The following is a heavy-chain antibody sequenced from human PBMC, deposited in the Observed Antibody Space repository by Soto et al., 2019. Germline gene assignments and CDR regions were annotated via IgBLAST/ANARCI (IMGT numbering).Heavy chain of an antibody. V-gene: IGHV3-11*06. CDR2: IVSGSDYT. J-gene: IGHJ4*02. Sequence: QVQLVESGGCLVKPGGSLRLSCAASGFTFSDYYMTWIRQAPGKGLEWVSYIVSGSDYTNYADPVKGRFTISRDNAKNSLYLEMNSLRVEDTAVYYCARLRASSWYLGGYLDYWGQGTLVTVSS. CDR1: GFTFSDYY. D-gene: IGHD6-13*01. CDR3: ARLRASSWYLGGYLDY.